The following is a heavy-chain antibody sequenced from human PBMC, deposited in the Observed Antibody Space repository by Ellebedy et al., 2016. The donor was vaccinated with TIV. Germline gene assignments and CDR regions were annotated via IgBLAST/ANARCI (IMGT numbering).Heavy chain of an antibody. V-gene: IGHV4-59*08. CDR1: GASISSYY. CDR2: IFYSGGT. D-gene: IGHD5-12*01. Sequence: MPSETLSLTCTVSGASISSYYWSWIRQPPGKGLEWIGYIFYSGGTNYNPSLKSRVTISVDTSRNQFSLKLSSVTAADTAVYYCARQVWAGYSGYGIYYFDYWGQGILVTVSS. CDR3: ARQVWAGYSGYGIYYFDY. J-gene: IGHJ4*02.